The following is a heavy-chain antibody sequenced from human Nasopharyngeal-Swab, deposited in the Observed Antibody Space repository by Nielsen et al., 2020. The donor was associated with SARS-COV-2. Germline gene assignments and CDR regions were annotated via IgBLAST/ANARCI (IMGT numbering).Heavy chain of an antibody. CDR1: GFTFSSYS. CDR3: AKFVEGGSYGYYFDY. V-gene: IGHV3-21*04. J-gene: IGHJ4*02. Sequence: GESLKISCAASGFTFSSYSMNWVRQAPGKGLEWVSSISSSSSYIYYADSVKGRFTISRDNAKNSLYLQMNSLRAEDTALYYCAKFVEGGSYGYYFDYWGQGTLVTVSS. CDR2: ISSSSSYI. D-gene: IGHD1-26*01.